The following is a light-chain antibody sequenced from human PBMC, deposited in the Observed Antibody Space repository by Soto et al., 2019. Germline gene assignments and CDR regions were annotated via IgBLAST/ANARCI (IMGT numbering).Light chain of an antibody. CDR2: GAS. CDR1: QSVSSSY. Sequence: EIVLTQSPGTLSLSPGERATLSCRASQSVSSSYLAWYQQKPGQAPRLLIYGASSSATGIPDRFSGSGSGTDVTLTISRLEPEDFAVYYCQQYGSSPAFTVGRGTKVDIK. CDR3: QQYGSSPAFT. J-gene: IGKJ3*01. V-gene: IGKV3-20*01.